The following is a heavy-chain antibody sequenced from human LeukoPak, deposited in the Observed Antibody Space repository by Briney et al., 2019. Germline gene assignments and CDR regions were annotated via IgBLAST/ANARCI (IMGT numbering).Heavy chain of an antibody. CDR1: GFTFSTYS. D-gene: IGHD4-17*01. Sequence: GGSLRLSCAASGFTFSTYSMSWVRQAPGKGLDWVASINQDGSAEYYVDSVRRRFTISRDNAKNSLYLQVNSLRVDDTAVYYCVRLFGGVTTFDYWGQGTLVTVSS. CDR3: VRLFGGVTTFDY. J-gene: IGHJ4*02. V-gene: IGHV3-7*01. CDR2: INQDGSAE.